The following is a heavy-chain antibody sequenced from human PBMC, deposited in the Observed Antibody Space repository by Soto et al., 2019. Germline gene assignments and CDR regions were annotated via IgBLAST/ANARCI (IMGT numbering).Heavy chain of an antibody. CDR2: INGGGDSP. CDR3: AKRGKFGGFDY. D-gene: IGHD3-10*01. V-gene: IGHV3-23*01. CDR1: GFTFSNYA. Sequence: VHLLESGGGLVHPGGSLRLSCTASGFTFSNYAMTWVRQGPGKGLQWVAGINGGGDSPHYADSVKGRFIISRDNSNNTLVLQMRRLRVDDTALYYCAKRGKFGGFDYWGQGTLLTVSS. J-gene: IGHJ4*02.